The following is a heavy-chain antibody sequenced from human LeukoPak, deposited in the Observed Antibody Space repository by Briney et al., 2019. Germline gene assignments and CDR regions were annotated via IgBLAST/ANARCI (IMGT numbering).Heavy chain of an antibody. CDR1: GGSISTSSYY. CDR2: IYYSGST. V-gene: IGHV4-39*07. CDR3: ARGRWQLAEEVY. D-gene: IGHD6-6*01. Sequence: SETLSLTCTVSGGSISTSSYYWGWIRQPPGKGLECIGNIYYSGSTYYNPSLKSRVTISVDTSKNQFSLKLSSVTAADTAVYYCARGRWQLAEEVYWGQGTLVTVSS. J-gene: IGHJ4*02.